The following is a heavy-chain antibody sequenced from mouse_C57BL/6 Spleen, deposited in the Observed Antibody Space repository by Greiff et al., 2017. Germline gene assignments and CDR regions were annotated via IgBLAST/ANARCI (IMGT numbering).Heavy chain of an antibody. CDR3: AAQRNYYAMDY. J-gene: IGHJ4*01. CDR1: GYSITSGYD. CDR2: MSYSGST. V-gene: IGHV3-1*01. Sequence: VQLKESGPGMVKPSPSLSLTCTVTGYSITSGYDWHWIRHFPGNKLEWMGYMSYSGSTNYNPSLKSRISITHDTSKNHFFLKLNSVTTEDTAKYYCAAQRNYYAMDYWGQGTSVTVSS.